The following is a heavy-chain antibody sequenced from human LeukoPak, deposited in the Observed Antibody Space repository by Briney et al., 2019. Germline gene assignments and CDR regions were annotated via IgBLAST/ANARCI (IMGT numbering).Heavy chain of an antibody. D-gene: IGHD3-22*01. V-gene: IGHV4-39*07. CDR3: AREPKAAYYYDSSGYYYDY. J-gene: IGHJ4*02. CDR2: IYYSGST. CDR1: GGSISSSSNY. Sequence: SETLSLTCTVSGGSISSSSNYWGWIRQPPGKGLEWIGSIYYSGSTYYNPSLKSRVTISVDTSKNQFSLKLSSVTAADTAVYYCAREPKAAYYYDSSGYYYDYWGRGTLVTVSS.